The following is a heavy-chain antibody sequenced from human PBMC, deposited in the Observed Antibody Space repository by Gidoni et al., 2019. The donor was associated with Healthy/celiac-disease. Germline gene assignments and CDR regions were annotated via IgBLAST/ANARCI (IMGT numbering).Heavy chain of an antibody. J-gene: IGHJ2*01. V-gene: IGHV3-21*01. CDR3: ARDSKGDWYFDL. CDR1: GFTFSSYS. D-gene: IGHD3-10*01. Sequence: EVQLVVSGGGLVKPGGSLRLSCAASGFTFSSYSMNWVRQAPGKGLEWVSSISSSSSYIYYADSVKGRFTISRDNAKNSLYLQMNSLRAEDTAVYYCARDSKGDWYFDLWGRGTLVTVSS. CDR2: ISSSSSYI.